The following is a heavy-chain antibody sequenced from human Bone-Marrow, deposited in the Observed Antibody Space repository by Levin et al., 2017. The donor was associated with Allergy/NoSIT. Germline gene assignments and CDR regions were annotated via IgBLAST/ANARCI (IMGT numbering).Heavy chain of an antibody. Sequence: ASVKVSCRASNYAFTTHGITWVRRAPGQGLEWMGWISPYDGSTNSAQKIRGRVTMTTDTSTSTAYLDLRSLISDDTAVYYCSRGGISHSDGVDVWGQGTTVTVSS. CDR2: ISPYDGST. V-gene: IGHV1-18*01. J-gene: IGHJ6*02. CDR3: SRGGISHSDGVDV. CDR1: NYAFTTHG. D-gene: IGHD1-14*01.